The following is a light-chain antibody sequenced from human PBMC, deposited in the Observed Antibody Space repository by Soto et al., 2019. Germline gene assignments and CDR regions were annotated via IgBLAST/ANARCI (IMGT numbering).Light chain of an antibody. Sequence: EIVLTQSPGTLSLSPGERATLSCRASQSVRSGYLAWYQQKPGQAPRLLIYGASSRATGIPDRFSGSGSGTDFTLTISSLELEDFAVYYCQQFGSSPGYIFGQGTKLEIK. CDR2: GAS. J-gene: IGKJ2*01. V-gene: IGKV3-20*01. CDR1: QSVRSGY. CDR3: QQFGSSPGYI.